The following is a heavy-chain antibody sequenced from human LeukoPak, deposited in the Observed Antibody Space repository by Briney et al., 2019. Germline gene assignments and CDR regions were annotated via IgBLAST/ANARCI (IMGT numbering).Heavy chain of an antibody. CDR3: ARHSGYSYDYYFDY. D-gene: IGHD5-18*01. CDR2: IYYSGST. V-gene: IGHV4-39*01. J-gene: IGHJ4*02. CDR1: GGSISSTSYY. Sequence: SETLSLTCTVSGGSISSTSYYWGWIRQPPGKGLEWIGSIYYSGSTYYNSSLKSRVTIFVDKSKNQFSLRLSSVTAADTAVFYCARHSGYSYDYYFDYWGQGALVTVSS.